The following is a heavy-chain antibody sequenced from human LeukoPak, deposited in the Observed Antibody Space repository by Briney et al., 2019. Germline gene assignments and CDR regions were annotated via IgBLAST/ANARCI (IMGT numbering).Heavy chain of an antibody. CDR1: GVTFDNYG. J-gene: IGHJ4*02. CDR3: ARSGDSSAFDS. Sequence: GGSLRLSCAGSGVTFDNYGMSWVRQAPGKGLEWVSGINWNGRVTIYADSVKGRFNISRDNDKKSLYLQMNSLRAEDTALYYCARSGDSSAFDSWAREPWSPSP. D-gene: IGHD5-18*01. V-gene: IGHV3-20*04. CDR2: INWNGRVT.